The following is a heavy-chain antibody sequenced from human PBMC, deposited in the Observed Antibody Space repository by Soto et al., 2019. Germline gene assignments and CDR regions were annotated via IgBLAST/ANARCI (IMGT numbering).Heavy chain of an antibody. CDR3: ARDSLPIAVAVPAN. J-gene: IGHJ4*02. Sequence: GASVNVPCKASGYTFTSYYSSWVRQAIGQGLEWMGWMNPNSGNTGYTQKFQGRVTMTTDTSPSTAYMELRTLRSDDTAVYYCARDSLPIAVAVPANWGKGTMVTGSS. CDR2: MNPNSGNT. CDR1: GYTFTSYY. D-gene: IGHD6-19*01. V-gene: IGHV1-8*01.